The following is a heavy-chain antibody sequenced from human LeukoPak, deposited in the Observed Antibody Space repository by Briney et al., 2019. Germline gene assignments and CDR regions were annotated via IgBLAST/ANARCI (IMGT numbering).Heavy chain of an antibody. CDR3: AKSLVVTENDYYYYGMDV. CDR2: ISYDGSNK. CDR1: GFTFSSYG. J-gene: IGHJ6*02. V-gene: IGHV3-30*18. Sequence: GESLKISCAASGFTFSSYGMHWVRQAPGKGLEWVAVISYDGSNKYYADSVKGRFTISRDNSKNTLYLQMNSLRAEDTAVYYCAKSLVVTENDYYYYGMDVWGQGTTVTVSS. D-gene: IGHD3-22*01.